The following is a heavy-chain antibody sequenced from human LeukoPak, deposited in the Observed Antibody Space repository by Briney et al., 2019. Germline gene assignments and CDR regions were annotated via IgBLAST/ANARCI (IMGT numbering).Heavy chain of an antibody. J-gene: IGHJ4*02. CDR3: ARQGDSSGYYLYCFDY. Sequence: GASVKVSCKASGYTFTGYYMHWVRQAPGQGLEWMGRINPNSGGTNYAQKFQGRVTMTRDTSISTAYLELSRLRSDDTAVYYCARQGDSSGYYLYCFDYWGQGTLVTVSS. V-gene: IGHV1-2*06. D-gene: IGHD3-22*01. CDR1: GYTFTGYY. CDR2: INPNSGGT.